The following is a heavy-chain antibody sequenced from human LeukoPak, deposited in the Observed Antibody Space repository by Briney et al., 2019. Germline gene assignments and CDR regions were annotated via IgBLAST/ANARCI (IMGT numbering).Heavy chain of an antibody. J-gene: IGHJ4*02. D-gene: IGHD3-10*01. V-gene: IGHV3-30-3*01. CDR3: ARQGLEF. Sequence: GGSLRLSCAASGFTFSTYAMHWVRQAPGKGLEWLAVISSDGSSKYYADSVRGRFTISRDSSKNTLYVQMNSLRDEDTAVYYCARQGLEFWGQRTLVTVSS. CDR2: ISSDGSSK. CDR1: GFTFSTYA.